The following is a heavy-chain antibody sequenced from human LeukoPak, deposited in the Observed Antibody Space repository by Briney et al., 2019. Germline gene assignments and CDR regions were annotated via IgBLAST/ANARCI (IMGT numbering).Heavy chain of an antibody. J-gene: IGHJ3*02. CDR1: GGSFSGYY. CDR2: IYTSGST. Sequence: SETLSLTCAVYGGSFSGYYWSWIRQPAGKGLEWIGRIYTSGSTNYNPSLKSRVTMSVDTSKNQFSLKLSSVTAADTAVYYCSSGSYDHDAFDIWGQGTMVTVSS. V-gene: IGHV4-59*10. D-gene: IGHD1-26*01. CDR3: SSGSYDHDAFDI.